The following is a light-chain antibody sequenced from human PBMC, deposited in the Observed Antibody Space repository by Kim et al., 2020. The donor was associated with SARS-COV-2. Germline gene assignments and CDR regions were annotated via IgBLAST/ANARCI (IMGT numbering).Light chain of an antibody. J-gene: IGKJ4*01. CDR1: QSVSSY. V-gene: IGKV3-11*01. CDR3: QQRSYWPLT. Sequence: EIVLTQSPATLSLSPGERATLSCRASQSVSSYLAWYQQKLGQAPRLLIYDAANRATGIPARFSGSGSGTDFTLTISSLEPEDFAVYYCQQRSYWPLTFGGGTKVYIK. CDR2: DAA.